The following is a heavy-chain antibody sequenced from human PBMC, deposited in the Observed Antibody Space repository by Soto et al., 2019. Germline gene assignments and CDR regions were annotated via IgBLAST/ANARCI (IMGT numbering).Heavy chain of an antibody. V-gene: IGHV4-61*01. Sequence: SETLSLTCTVSGGSVSSGSYYWSWIRQPPGKGLEWIGYIYYSGSTNYNPSLKSRVTISVDTSKNQFSLKLSSVTAADTAVYHCAREGGVDTAMVTYFDYWGQGTLVTVSS. D-gene: IGHD5-18*01. CDR1: GGSVSSGSYY. J-gene: IGHJ4*02. CDR3: AREGGVDTAMVTYFDY. CDR2: IYYSGST.